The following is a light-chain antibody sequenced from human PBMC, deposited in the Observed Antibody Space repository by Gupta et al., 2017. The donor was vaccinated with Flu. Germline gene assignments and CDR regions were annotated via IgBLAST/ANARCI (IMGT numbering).Light chain of an antibody. Sequence: QSVLTQPPSVSAAPGQRVTISCSGSSSNIGNNYVSWYQQPPGTAPKLLIYDNDKRPSGIPDRFSGSKSGTSATLGITGLQTGDEADYYCATWHTSLSAGWVFGGGTKLTVL. CDR3: ATWHTSLSAGWV. J-gene: IGLJ3*02. CDR1: SSNIGNNY. CDR2: DND. V-gene: IGLV1-51*01.